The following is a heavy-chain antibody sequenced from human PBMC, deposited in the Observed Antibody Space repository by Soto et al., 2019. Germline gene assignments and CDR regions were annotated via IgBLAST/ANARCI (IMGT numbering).Heavy chain of an antibody. V-gene: IGHV1-69*02. Sequence: QVQLVQSGAEVKKPGSSVKISCTASGGTFNFYTINWVRQAPGQGLEWVGRVNRIVGMSISAQRFQGRVTFTADKSTSNAYMDLTSLRSDDTAIYYCATSYGSGSTHFDYWGQGTLVSVS. CDR2: VNRIVGMS. D-gene: IGHD3-10*01. CDR3: ATSYGSGSTHFDY. J-gene: IGHJ4*02. CDR1: GGTFNFYT.